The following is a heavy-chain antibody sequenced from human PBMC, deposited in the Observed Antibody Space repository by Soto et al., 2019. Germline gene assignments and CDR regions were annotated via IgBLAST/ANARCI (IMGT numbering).Heavy chain of an antibody. D-gene: IGHD3-10*01. Sequence: GESLKISCKGSGYSFTSYWISWVRQMPGKGLEWMGRIDPSDSYTNYSPSFQGHVTISADKSISTAYLQWISLKASDTAMYYCARQGTYYYGSGSYGYYYGMDVWGQGTTVTVS. V-gene: IGHV5-10-1*01. CDR1: GYSFTSYW. J-gene: IGHJ6*02. CDR2: IDPSDSYT. CDR3: ARQGTYYYGSGSYGYYYGMDV.